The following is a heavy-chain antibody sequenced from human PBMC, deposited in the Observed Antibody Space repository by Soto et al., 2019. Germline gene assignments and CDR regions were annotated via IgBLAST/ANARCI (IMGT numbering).Heavy chain of an antibody. CDR2: IGAAGDT. D-gene: IGHD1-26*01. V-gene: IGHV3-13*01. Sequence: GGSLRLSCAASGFTFSSYDMHWVRQATGKGLEWVSAIGAAGDTYYPGSVKGRFTIPRENAKNSLYLQMDSLRAGDTAVYYCARAGGSYSAFDIWGQGTMVTVSS. CDR1: GFTFSSYD. CDR3: ARAGGSYSAFDI. J-gene: IGHJ3*02.